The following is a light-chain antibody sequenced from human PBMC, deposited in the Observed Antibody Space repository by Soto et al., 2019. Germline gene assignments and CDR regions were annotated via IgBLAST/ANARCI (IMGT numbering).Light chain of an antibody. CDR3: KQYYSNFS. J-gene: IGKJ4*01. Sequence: EIVMTQSPATLSVSPGERATLSCRASQSVSSKLAWYQQKPGQAPRLLIYGASTRATGIPARFSGSGSGTDFTLTISSLQAEDGAVYHCKQYYSNFSFGGGTRVDI. V-gene: IGKV3-15*01. CDR2: GAS. CDR1: QSVSSK.